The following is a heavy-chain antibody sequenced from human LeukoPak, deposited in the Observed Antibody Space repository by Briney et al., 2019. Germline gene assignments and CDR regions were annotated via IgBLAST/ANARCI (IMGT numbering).Heavy chain of an antibody. CDR3: AREGTQYYYGSGSYWKNWFDP. V-gene: IGHV4-34*01. CDR1: GGSFSGYY. CDR2: INPSGST. D-gene: IGHD3-10*01. J-gene: IGHJ5*02. Sequence: PSETLSLTCAVHGGSFSGYYWSWSRQPPGKGLEWIGEINPSGSTNYNPSLKSRVTISVDTSKNQFSLKLSSVTAADTAVYYCAREGTQYYYGSGSYWKNWFDPWGQGTLVTVSS.